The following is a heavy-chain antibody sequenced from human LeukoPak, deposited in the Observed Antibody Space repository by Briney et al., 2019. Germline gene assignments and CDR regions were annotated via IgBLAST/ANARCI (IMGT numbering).Heavy chain of an antibody. V-gene: IGHV3-23*01. J-gene: IGHJ4*02. CDR1: GLSFSSSA. CDR3: AKAARVAGLTTFDY. CDR2: ISGSGHVT. D-gene: IGHD6-19*01. Sequence: PGGSLRLSCAASGLSFSSSAMSWVRQAPGKGLQWVSAISGSGHVTQYADSVRGRFTISRDNSKNTLYLQMNSLRAEDTAVYYCAKAARVAGLTTFDYWGQGTLVTVSS.